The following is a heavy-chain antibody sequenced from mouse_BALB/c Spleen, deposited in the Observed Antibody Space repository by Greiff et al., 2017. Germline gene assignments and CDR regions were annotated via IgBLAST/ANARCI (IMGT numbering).Heavy chain of an antibody. Sequence: VKLQESGAELAKPGASVKMSCKASGYTFTSYWMHWVKQRPGQGLEWIGYINPSTGYTEYNQKFKDKATLTADKSSSTAYMQLSSLTSEDSAVYYCANNYRYYFDYWGQGTTLTVSS. CDR2: INPSTGYT. D-gene: IGHD2-14*01. CDR3: ANNYRYYFDY. J-gene: IGHJ2*01. CDR1: GYTFTSYW. V-gene: IGHV1-7*01.